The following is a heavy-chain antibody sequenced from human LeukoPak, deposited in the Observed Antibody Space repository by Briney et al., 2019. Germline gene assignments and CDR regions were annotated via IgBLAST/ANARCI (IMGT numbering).Heavy chain of an antibody. CDR2: FDPEVGET. Sequence: ASVKVSCKVTGNTLSEFSMHWVRQSPGKGLEWMGGFDPEVGETVYAQKFQGRVTMTEDTSTETAYMELSSLRSEDAAVYYCATDLLAGGLKTFDPWGQGTLVTVSS. V-gene: IGHV1-24*01. J-gene: IGHJ5*02. CDR3: ATDLLAGGLKTFDP. CDR1: GNTLSEFS.